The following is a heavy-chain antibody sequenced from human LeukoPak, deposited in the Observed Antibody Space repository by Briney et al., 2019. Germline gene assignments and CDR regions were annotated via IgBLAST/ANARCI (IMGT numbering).Heavy chain of an antibody. CDR3: ARLLAYSSEPDY. CDR1: GYSISSGYY. V-gene: IGHV4-38-2*02. Sequence: PSETLSLTCTVSGYSISSGYYWGWIRQPPGKGLEWIGSIHHGGTTYYNPSLKSRVTISVDTSKNQFSLKLSSVAAADTAVYYCARLLAYSSEPDYWGQGTLVTVSS. D-gene: IGHD6-25*01. J-gene: IGHJ4*02. CDR2: IHHGGTT.